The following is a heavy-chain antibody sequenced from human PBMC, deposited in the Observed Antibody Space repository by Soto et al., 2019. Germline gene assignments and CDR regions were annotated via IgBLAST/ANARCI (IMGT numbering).Heavy chain of an antibody. D-gene: IGHD6-13*01. CDR1: GFTFSRYG. Sequence: QVQLVESGGGVVQPGRSLRLSCAASGFTFSRYGMHWVRQAPGKGLEWVAIKSYDGSIEYYADSVKGRFTVSRDNSKNTLYLQMNSLRAEDTAIYYCAKESSSWPYYFDYWVQGTLVTVSS. V-gene: IGHV3-30*18. CDR2: KSYDGSIE. CDR3: AKESSSWPYYFDY. J-gene: IGHJ4*02.